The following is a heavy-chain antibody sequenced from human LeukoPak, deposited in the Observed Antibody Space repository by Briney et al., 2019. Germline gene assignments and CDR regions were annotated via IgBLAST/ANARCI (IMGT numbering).Heavy chain of an antibody. CDR3: ARRVPENYYDSWS. J-gene: IGHJ4*02. Sequence: SETLSLTCAVYGGSFSGYYLSWIRQPPGKGLEWIGEINHSGSTNYNPSLKSRVTISVDTSKNQFSLKLSSVTAADTAVYYCARRVPENYYDSWSRGQGTLVTVSS. CDR2: INHSGST. CDR1: GGSFSGYY. D-gene: IGHD3-22*01. V-gene: IGHV4-34*01.